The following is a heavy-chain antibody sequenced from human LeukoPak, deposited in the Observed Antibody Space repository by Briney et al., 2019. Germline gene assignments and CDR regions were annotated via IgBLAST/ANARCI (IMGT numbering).Heavy chain of an antibody. CDR2: INSDGSST. Sequence: GGSLRLSCAASGFTFSSYWMHWVRQAPGKGLVWVSRINSDGSSTSYADSVKGRFTISRDNAKNTLYLQINSLRAEDTAVYYCARELSVVAAPDAAFDIWGQGTMVTVSS. J-gene: IGHJ3*02. D-gene: IGHD2-15*01. CDR1: GFTFSSYW. CDR3: ARELSVVAAPDAAFDI. V-gene: IGHV3-74*01.